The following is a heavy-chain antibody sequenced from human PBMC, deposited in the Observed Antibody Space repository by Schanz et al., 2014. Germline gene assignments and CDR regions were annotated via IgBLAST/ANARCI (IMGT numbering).Heavy chain of an antibody. CDR3: ARQPGRITVSGVVSNWFDP. Sequence: VQLLQSGGALVQPGGSLRLSCSASGFTFSTYWMHWVRQAPGKGLVWVSTLSGSGAGTFYADSVKGRFTISRDNSENTLYLQMNSLRAEDTAVYYCARQPGRITVSGVVSNWFDPWGQGTLVTVSS. CDR2: LSGSGAGT. V-gene: IGHV3-23*01. D-gene: IGHD3-3*01. J-gene: IGHJ5*02. CDR1: GFTFSTYW.